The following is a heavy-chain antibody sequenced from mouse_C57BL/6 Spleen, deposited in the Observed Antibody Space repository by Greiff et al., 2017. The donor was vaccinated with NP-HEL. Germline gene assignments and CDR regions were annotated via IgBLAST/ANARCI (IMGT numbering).Heavy chain of an antibody. V-gene: IGHV1-85*01. Sequence: VQLQQSGPELVKTGASVKLSCKASGYTFTSYDINWVKQRPGQGLEWIGWIYPRDGSTKYNEKFKGKATLTVDTSSSTAYMELHSLTSEDSAVYFCARSRAYGYGYYFDYWGQGTTLTVSS. CDR1: GYTFTSYD. J-gene: IGHJ2*01. D-gene: IGHD2-2*01. CDR3: ARSRAYGYGYYFDY. CDR2: IYPRDGST.